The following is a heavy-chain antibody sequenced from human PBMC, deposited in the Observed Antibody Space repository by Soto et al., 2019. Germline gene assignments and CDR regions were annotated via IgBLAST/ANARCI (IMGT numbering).Heavy chain of an antibody. CDR2: IIPIFGTA. V-gene: IGHV1-69*01. CDR1: GGTFSSYA. Sequence: QVQLVQSGAEVKKPGSSVKVSCKASGGTFSSYAISWVRQAPGQGLEWMGGIIPIFGTANYAQKFQGRVKITGDESTSTAYMELSSLISEDRAVYDCAGDRELGIVRGAFDVWGQGTMVTVSS. CDR3: AGDRELGIVRGAFDV. D-gene: IGHD3-10*01. J-gene: IGHJ3*01.